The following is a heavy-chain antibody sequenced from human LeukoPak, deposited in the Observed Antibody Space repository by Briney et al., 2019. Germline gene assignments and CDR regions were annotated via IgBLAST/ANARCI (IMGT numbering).Heavy chain of an antibody. Sequence: SETLSLTCAVYGESFSDYFWSWIRQPPGKGLEWIGDINHSGSTNYNPSLKSRVTMSVDTSKKHFSLKLSSVTAADTAVYYCARRYPSVRGVNLRPQEVRKYYFDYWGQGNLVTVSS. CDR2: INHSGST. J-gene: IGHJ4*02. D-gene: IGHD3-10*01. CDR1: GESFSDYF. V-gene: IGHV4-34*01. CDR3: ARRYPSVRGVNLRPQEVRKYYFDY.